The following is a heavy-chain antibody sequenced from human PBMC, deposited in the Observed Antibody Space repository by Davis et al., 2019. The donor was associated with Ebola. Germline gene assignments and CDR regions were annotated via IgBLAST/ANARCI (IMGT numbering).Heavy chain of an antibody. CDR3: ARDGYSSSWRKLQYFDY. D-gene: IGHD6-13*01. CDR1: GFTFSSYS. Sequence: GESLKISCAASGFTFSSYSMNWVRQAPGKGLEWVSYISSSSSTRYYADSVKGRFTISRDNAKNSLYLQMNSLRDEDTAVYYCARDGYSSSWRKLQYFDYWGQGTLVTVSS. CDR2: ISSSSSTR. V-gene: IGHV3-48*02. J-gene: IGHJ4*02.